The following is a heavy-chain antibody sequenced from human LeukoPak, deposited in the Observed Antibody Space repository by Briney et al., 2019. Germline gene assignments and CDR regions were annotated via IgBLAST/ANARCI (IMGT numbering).Heavy chain of an antibody. V-gene: IGHV3-48*04. CDR3: ARDHNYAFDN. CDR2: IGISSGNT. D-gene: IGHD1-1*01. CDR1: GFFFSDYR. J-gene: IGHJ4*02. Sequence: GGPLSLSCEAPGFFFSDYRMTWVRKAPGKGLEWISYIGISSGNTKYADSVKGRFTISGDNAKNSLYLQMNSLRVEDTAVYYCARDHNYAFDNWGQGTLVTVSS.